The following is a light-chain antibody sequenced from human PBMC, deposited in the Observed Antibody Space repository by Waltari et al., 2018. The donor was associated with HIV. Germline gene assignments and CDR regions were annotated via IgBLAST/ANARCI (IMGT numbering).Light chain of an antibody. CDR2: GNS. V-gene: IGLV1-40*01. CDR1: SPNIRAGDH. CDR3: QSHDSSLSGYV. Sequence: QSVLTQPPSVSGAPGQRVTIPCTGSSPNIRAGDHVPWYQQLPGTAPKLPIYGNSNRPSGVPDRFSGSKSGTSASLAITGLQAEDEADYHCQSHDSSLSGYVFGTGTKVTVL. J-gene: IGLJ1*01.